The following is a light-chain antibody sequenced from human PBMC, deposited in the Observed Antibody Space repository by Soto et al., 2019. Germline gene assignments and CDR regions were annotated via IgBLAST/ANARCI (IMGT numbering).Light chain of an antibody. CDR3: SSYRSSSTV. Sequence: QSALPQPASVSGSPGQSITISCTGTSSDVGGYNYVSWYQQHPGKAPKLMIYEVSNRPSGVSNRCSGSQSDNTASLTISGLQAEDEPDYYCSSYRSSSTVFGTGTKLTVL. V-gene: IGLV2-14*01. CDR2: EVS. J-gene: IGLJ1*01. CDR1: SSDVGGYNY.